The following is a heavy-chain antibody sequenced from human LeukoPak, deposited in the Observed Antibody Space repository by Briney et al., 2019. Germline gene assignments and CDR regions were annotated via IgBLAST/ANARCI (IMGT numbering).Heavy chain of an antibody. CDR2: MSGSGDYI. Sequence: GGSLRLSCAVSGFTFRLYAMTWVRRAPGKRLEWVSTMSGSGDYIYYADSVKGRFTISRDNSKNTLYVQMNSLRAEDTAVYYCAKSSADYFYDSSGYYVDFDYWGQGTLVTVSS. J-gene: IGHJ4*02. V-gene: IGHV3-23*01. CDR3: AKSSADYFYDSSGYYVDFDY. CDR1: GFTFRLYA. D-gene: IGHD3-22*01.